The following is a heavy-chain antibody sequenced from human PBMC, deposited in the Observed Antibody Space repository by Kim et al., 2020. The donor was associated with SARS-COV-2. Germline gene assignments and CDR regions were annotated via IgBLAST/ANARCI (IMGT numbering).Heavy chain of an antibody. J-gene: IGHJ3*02. Sequence: GGSLRLSCAASGFTFSSYAMSWVRQAPGKGLEWVSAISGSGGSTYYADSVKGRFTISRDNSKNTLYLQMNSLRAEDTAVYYCAKDRKGVVVVAATLGCAFDIWGQGTMVTVSS. CDR2: ISGSGGST. D-gene: IGHD2-15*01. CDR1: GFTFSSYA. CDR3: AKDRKGVVVVAATLGCAFDI. V-gene: IGHV3-23*01.